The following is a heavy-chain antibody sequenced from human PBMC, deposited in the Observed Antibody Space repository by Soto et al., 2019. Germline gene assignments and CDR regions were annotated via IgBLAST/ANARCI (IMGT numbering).Heavy chain of an antibody. D-gene: IGHD6-13*01. CDR3: AREYTGTRPFDY. V-gene: IGHV4-4*02. CDR2: IYHSGST. Sequence: QVQLQESGPGLVKPSGTLSLTCAVSGGSISSSNWWSWVRQPPGKGLEWIGEIYHSGSTSYNPSLKRRVSISVDKSQNQFSLNLSSVTAADTAVYYCAREYTGTRPFDYWGQGTLVTVSS. CDR1: GGSISSSNW. J-gene: IGHJ4*02.